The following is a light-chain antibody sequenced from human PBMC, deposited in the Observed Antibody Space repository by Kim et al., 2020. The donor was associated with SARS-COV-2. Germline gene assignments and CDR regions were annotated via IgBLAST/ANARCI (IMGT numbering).Light chain of an antibody. CDR2: DNN. V-gene: IGLV1-51*01. CDR1: SSNIGNNC. Sequence: GRKGTISCSGSSSNIGNNCVSWYQQLPGTAPKLLIYDNNKRPSGIPDRFSGSKSGTSATLGITGLQTGDEADYYCGTWDSSLSAVVFGGGTQLTVL. CDR3: GTWDSSLSAVV. J-gene: IGLJ2*01.